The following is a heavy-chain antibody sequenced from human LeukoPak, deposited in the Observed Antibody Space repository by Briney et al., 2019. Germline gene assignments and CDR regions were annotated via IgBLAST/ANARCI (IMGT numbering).Heavy chain of an antibody. CDR3: ARSPSNWARFDY. Sequence: PGGSLRLSCAASGFTFSSYEMNWVRQAPGKGLEWVSYISSSGSSKFYADSVKGRFTISRDNAKNSLYLQMNSLRAEDTAVYYCARSPSNWARFDYWGQGTLVTVSS. V-gene: IGHV3-48*03. CDR1: GFTFSSYE. CDR2: ISSSGSSK. J-gene: IGHJ4*02. D-gene: IGHD7-27*01.